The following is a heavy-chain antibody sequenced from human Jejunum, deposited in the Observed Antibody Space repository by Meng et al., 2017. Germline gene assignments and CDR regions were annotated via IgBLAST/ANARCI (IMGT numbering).Heavy chain of an antibody. J-gene: IGHJ4*02. D-gene: IGHD2-21*02. CDR2: ISYDGRNK. CDR1: VFTFTNYA. V-gene: IGHV3-30*01. CDR3: ATVVVTGELDY. Sequence: CGGGVGQRGSALRLCCAVSVFTFTNYAMHWVRQATGMGLEWVAAISYDGRNKYYADSEKGRFTISRDNSKNTLYLQMNSLRAEDTAMYYCATVVVTGELDYWGQGTLVTVSS.